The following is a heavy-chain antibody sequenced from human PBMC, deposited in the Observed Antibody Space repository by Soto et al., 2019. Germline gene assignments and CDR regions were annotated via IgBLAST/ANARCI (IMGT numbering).Heavy chain of an antibody. J-gene: IGHJ4*02. D-gene: IGHD3-10*01. CDR1: GYTFANDW. V-gene: IGHV5-51*01. CDR3: ARPHYFASEY. CDR2: IYPADSNI. Sequence: LGESLKISCKASGYTFANDWIGWVRQMPGKGLEWMAIIYPADSNINYSPSFQGQVTISADKSINTAFLQWSSLRASDTAMYYCARPHYFASEYWGQGTLVTVSS.